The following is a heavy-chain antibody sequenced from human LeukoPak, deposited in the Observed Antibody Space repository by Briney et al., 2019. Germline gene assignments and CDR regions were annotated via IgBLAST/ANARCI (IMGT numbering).Heavy chain of an antibody. Sequence: GGSLRLSCATSGFSFSSYAMSWVRQAPGKGLQWVSSISGSGDGTYYADSVKGRFTISRDNSKNTLYLQMNSLRAEDTAVYYCAKGLRYSVNWGQGTLVTVSS. V-gene: IGHV3-23*01. CDR2: ISGSGDGT. D-gene: IGHD3-9*01. CDR3: AKGLRYSVN. CDR1: GFSFSSYA. J-gene: IGHJ4*02.